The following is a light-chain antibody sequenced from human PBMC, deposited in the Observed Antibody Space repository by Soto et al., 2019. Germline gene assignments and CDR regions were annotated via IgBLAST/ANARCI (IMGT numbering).Light chain of an antibody. V-gene: IGLV2-14*01. Sequence: QSALTQPASVSGSPGQSIAISCTGTSSDVGGYDYVSWYQQHPGKAPKVMIYEVSNRPSGVSNRFSGSKSANTASLTISGLQAEDEADYYCSSFTNSHTGVFGGGTKLTVL. CDR3: SSFTNSHTGV. J-gene: IGLJ3*02. CDR1: SSDVGGYDY. CDR2: EVS.